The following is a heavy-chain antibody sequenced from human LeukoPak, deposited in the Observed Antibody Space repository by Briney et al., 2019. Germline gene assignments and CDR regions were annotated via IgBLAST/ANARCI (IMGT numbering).Heavy chain of an antibody. CDR3: SRDWARRDGYNFDY. CDR1: GFTFSNAW. Sequence: PGGSLRLSCAVSGFTFSNAWMSWVRQAPGKGLEWVGRIKSKTDGGTTDYAAPVKGRFTISRDDSKNTLYLQMKSLRAEDTALYYCSRDWARRDGYNFDYWGQGTLVTVSS. V-gene: IGHV3-15*01. CDR2: IKSKTDGGTT. D-gene: IGHD5-24*01. J-gene: IGHJ4*02.